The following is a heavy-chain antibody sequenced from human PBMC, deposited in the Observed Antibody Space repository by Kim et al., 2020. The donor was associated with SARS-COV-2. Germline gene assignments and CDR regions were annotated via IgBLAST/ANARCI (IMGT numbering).Heavy chain of an antibody. CDR2: ISSSSSYI. D-gene: IGHD3-3*01. CDR1: GFTFSSYS. V-gene: IGHV3-21*01. J-gene: IGHJ4*02. Sequence: GGSLRLSCAASGFTFSSYSMNWVRQAPGKGLEWVSSISSSSSYIYYADSVKGRFTISRDNAKNSLYLQMNSLRAEDTAVYYCARDFLPEDVSLYDFWSGYLDYWGQGTLVTVSS. CDR3: ARDFLPEDVSLYDFWSGYLDY.